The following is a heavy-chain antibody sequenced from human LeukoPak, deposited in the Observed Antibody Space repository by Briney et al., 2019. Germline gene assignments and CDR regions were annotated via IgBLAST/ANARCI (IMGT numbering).Heavy chain of an antibody. CDR2: IYYSGST. D-gene: IGHD6-19*01. CDR1: GGSISSYY. V-gene: IGHV4-59*08. Sequence: SETLSLTCTVSGGSISSYYWSWIRQPPGKGLEWIGYIYYSGSTNYNPSLKSRVTISVDTSKNQFSLKLSSVTAADTAVYYCARQTVSGHFDYWGQGTLVTVSS. CDR3: ARQTVSGHFDY. J-gene: IGHJ4*02.